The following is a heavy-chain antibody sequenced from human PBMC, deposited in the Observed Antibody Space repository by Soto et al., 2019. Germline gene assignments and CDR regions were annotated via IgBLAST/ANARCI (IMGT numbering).Heavy chain of an antibody. Sequence: SQTLSLTCAISGDSISSNSAAWNWIRQSPSRGFEWLGRTYYRSRWYHDYAVSVKSRIIINPDTSKNQVSLQLNSVTPDDTAVYYCASYRYDYWGQGTVVTAP. V-gene: IGHV6-1*01. CDR1: GDSISSNSAA. CDR2: TYYRSRWYH. D-gene: IGHD4-4*01. CDR3: ASYRYDY. J-gene: IGHJ4*02.